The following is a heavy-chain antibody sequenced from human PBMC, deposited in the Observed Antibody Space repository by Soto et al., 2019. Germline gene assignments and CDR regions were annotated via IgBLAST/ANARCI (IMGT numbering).Heavy chain of an antibody. V-gene: IGHV1-18*01. CDR3: ARDKGAYCGGDCYSTWFDP. J-gene: IGHJ5*02. Sequence: QVQLVQSGAEVKKPGASVKVSCKASGYTFTSYGISWVRQAPGQGLEWLGWISAYNGNTNYAQKLQGRVTMTTDTSTSTAYMELRSLRSDDTAVYYCARDKGAYCGGDCYSTWFDPWGQGTLVTVSS. CDR1: GYTFTSYG. D-gene: IGHD2-21*02. CDR2: ISAYNGNT.